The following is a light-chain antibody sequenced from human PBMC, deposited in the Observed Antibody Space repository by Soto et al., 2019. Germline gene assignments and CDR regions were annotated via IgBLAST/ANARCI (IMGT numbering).Light chain of an antibody. CDR3: SSYTNSNTLV. CDR1: TSDVGGYNF. J-gene: IGLJ3*02. V-gene: IGLV2-14*01. Sequence: QSSLTQPASVSGSPGQSITISCTGTTSDVGGYNFVSWYQQHPGKAPKLMIYEVSNRPSGISNRFSGSKSGNTASLTISGLQAEDEADYYCSSYTNSNTLVFGGGTKVTVL. CDR2: EVS.